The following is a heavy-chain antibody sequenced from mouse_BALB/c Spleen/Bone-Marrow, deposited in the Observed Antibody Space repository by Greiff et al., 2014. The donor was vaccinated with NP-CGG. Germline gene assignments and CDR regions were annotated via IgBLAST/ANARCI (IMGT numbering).Heavy chain of an antibody. CDR1: GYTFTSYV. V-gene: IGHV1-14*01. CDR3: ARGNYYDYDYFDY. D-gene: IGHD2-4*01. Sequence: LKESGPELVKPGASVKMPCKASGYTFTSYVMHWVKQKPGQGLEWIGYINPYNDGTTYNEKFKGKATLTSDKSSSTAYMELSSLTSEDSAVYYCARGNYYDYDYFDYWGQGTTLTVSS. J-gene: IGHJ2*01. CDR2: INPYNDGT.